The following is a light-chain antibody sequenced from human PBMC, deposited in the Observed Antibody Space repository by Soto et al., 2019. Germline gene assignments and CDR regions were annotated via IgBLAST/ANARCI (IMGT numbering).Light chain of an antibody. CDR3: QQYNNWPFS. CDR2: DVS. V-gene: IGKV3-15*01. J-gene: IGKJ5*01. CDR1: QGVTTN. Sequence: SPATLSFSPGERATLSCRAGQGVTTNFAWYQQKSGQSPRLLIYDVSIRATGVPARFSATGSETDFTLTISGLQSEDSAVYFCQQYNNWPFSFGQGTRLEIK.